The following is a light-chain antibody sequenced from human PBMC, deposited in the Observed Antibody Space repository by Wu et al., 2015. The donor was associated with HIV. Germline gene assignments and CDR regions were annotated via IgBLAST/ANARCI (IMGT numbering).Light chain of an antibody. CDR1: QSVSSIY. J-gene: IGKJ1*01. CDR3: QQYGSSPWT. V-gene: IGKV3-20*01. Sequence: EIVLTQYPGTLSLSPGERATLSCRASQSVSSIYLAWYHQKPGQAPRLLIYGASTRAAGIPERFSGSGSGTDFTLTISTLEPEDFAVYYCQQYGSSPWTFGQGTKVETK. CDR2: GAS.